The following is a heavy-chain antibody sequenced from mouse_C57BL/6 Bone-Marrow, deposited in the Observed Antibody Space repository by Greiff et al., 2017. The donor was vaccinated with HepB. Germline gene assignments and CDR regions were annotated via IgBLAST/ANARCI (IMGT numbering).Heavy chain of an antibody. J-gene: IGHJ2*01. D-gene: IGHD2-12*01. V-gene: IGHV14-1*01. CDR2: IDPEDGDT. Sequence: EVQLQQSGAELVRPGASVKLSCTASGFNIKDYYMHWVKQRPEQGLEWIGRIDPEDGDTEYAPKFQGKATMTADTSSNTAYLQLSSLTSEDSSVYYCTRRLYPLFDYWGQGTTLTVSA. CDR3: TRRLYPLFDY. CDR1: GFNIKDYY.